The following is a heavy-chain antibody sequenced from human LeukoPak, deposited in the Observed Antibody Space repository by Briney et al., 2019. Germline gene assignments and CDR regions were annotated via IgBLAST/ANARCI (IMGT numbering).Heavy chain of an antibody. CDR2: ISRSGSTI. D-gene: IGHD3-22*01. CDR1: GFTFSDYY. Sequence: PGGSLRLSCAASGFTFSDYYMSWIRQAPGKGLEWVSYISRSGSTIYYADSVKGRFTISRDNAKNSLYLQMNSLRAEDTAVYYCARVRAYDSSGYVLAYWGQGTLVTVSS. J-gene: IGHJ4*02. CDR3: ARVRAYDSSGYVLAY. V-gene: IGHV3-11*04.